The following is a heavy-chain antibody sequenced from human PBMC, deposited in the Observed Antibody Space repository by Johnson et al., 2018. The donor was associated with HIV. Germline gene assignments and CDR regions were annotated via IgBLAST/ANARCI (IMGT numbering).Heavy chain of an antibody. D-gene: IGHD3-16*01. Sequence: QVQLVESGGGVVQPGRSLRLSCAASGFTFSSYAMHWVRQAPGKGLEWVAVISYDGSNKYDADSVKGRFTISRDNSKNTLYLQMNSLRVEDTAVYYCARVGDSFGFDVWGQGTMVTFST. CDR3: ARVGDSFGFDV. J-gene: IGHJ3*01. CDR2: ISYDGSNK. V-gene: IGHV3-30*04. CDR1: GFTFSSYA.